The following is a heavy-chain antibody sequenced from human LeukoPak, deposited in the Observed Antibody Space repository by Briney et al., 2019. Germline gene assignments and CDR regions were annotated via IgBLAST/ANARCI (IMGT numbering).Heavy chain of an antibody. J-gene: IGHJ4*02. V-gene: IGHV1-2*02. CDR1: GYTFTGCY. CDR3: ARSVHIVVVTAIGY. Sequence: GASVKVSCKASGYTFTGCYMHWVRQAPGQGLEWMGWINPNSGGTNYAQKFQGRVTMTRDTSISTAYMELSRLRSDDTAVYYCARSVHIVVVTAIGYWGQGTLVTVSS. CDR2: INPNSGGT. D-gene: IGHD2-21*02.